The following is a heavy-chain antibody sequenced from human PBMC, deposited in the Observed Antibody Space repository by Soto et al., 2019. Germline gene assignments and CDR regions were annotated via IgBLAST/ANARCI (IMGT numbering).Heavy chain of an antibody. CDR1: GGSISSYY. Sequence: QVQLQESGPGLVKPSETLSLTCTVSGGSISSYYWSWIRQPPGKGLEWIGYIYYSGSTNYNPSLKSRVTISADTAKTQLSPRLRSVTAADTAVYYCASRCGPGFDYWGQGTLVTVSS. D-gene: IGHD2-15*01. J-gene: IGHJ4*02. CDR3: ASRCGPGFDY. CDR2: IYYSGST. V-gene: IGHV4-59*08.